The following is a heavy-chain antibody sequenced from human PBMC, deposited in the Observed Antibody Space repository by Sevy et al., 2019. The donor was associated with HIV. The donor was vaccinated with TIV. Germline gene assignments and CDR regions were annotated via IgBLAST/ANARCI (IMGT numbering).Heavy chain of an antibody. D-gene: IGHD6-19*01. J-gene: IGHJ6*02. CDR3: ARDKSSVAGMHYYGMDV. Sequence: GGSLRLSCAASGFTFSSYAMHWVRQAPGKGLEWVAVISYDGSNKNYADSVKGRFTISRDNSKNTLYLQMHSLRAEDTAVYYCARDKSSVAGMHYYGMDVWGQGTTVTVSS. CDR1: GFTFSSYA. V-gene: IGHV3-30-3*01. CDR2: ISYDGSNK.